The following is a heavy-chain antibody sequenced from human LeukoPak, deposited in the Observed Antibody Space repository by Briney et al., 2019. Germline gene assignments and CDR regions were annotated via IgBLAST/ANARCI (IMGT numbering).Heavy chain of an antibody. Sequence: GGSLRLSCAASGFTFSSYSMNWVRQAPGKGLEWVSYISSSSSTTYYADSVKGRFTISRDNAKNTLYLQMNSLRAEDTAVYYCARGGGYSYGSFDYWGQGTLVTVSS. CDR3: ARGGGYSYGSFDY. J-gene: IGHJ4*02. CDR1: GFTFSSYS. D-gene: IGHD5-18*01. CDR2: ISSSSSTT. V-gene: IGHV3-48*04.